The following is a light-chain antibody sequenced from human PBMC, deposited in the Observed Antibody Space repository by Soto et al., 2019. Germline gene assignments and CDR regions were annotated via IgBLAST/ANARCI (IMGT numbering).Light chain of an antibody. J-gene: IGKJ3*01. CDR2: AAS. CDR1: QGISSY. CDR3: QQLNSYPPAFT. Sequence: IQLTQSPSSLSASVGDRVTITCRASQGISSYLAWYQQKPGKAPKLLIYAASTLQSGVPSRFSGSGSGTDFTLTISSLQPEDFETYYCQQLNSYPPAFTFGPGSKVDIK. V-gene: IGKV1-9*01.